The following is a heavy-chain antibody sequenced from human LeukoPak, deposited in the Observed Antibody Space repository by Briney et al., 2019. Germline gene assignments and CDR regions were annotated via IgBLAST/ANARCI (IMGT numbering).Heavy chain of an antibody. Sequence: GGSLRLSCAASGFTFDDYAMHWVRQAPGKGLEWVSGISWNSGSIGYADSVKGRFTISRDIAKNTVYLEMNDLRAEDTALYYCAREIGYYFDSDDSRLRGRLDVWGKGTSVTVSS. CDR3: AREIGYYFDSDDSRLRGRLDV. D-gene: IGHD3-22*01. CDR2: ISWNSGSI. J-gene: IGHJ6*04. V-gene: IGHV3-9*01. CDR1: GFTFDDYA.